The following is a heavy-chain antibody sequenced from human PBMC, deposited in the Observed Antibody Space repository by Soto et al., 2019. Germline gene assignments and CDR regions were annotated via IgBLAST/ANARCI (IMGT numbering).Heavy chain of an antibody. V-gene: IGHV3-7*01. CDR3: ARGGEYYYGTSGYS. CDR2: IRQDGNEN. Sequence: PGGSLRLSCAASGFTFSNYWMSWVRQAPGKGLEWVANIRQDGNENYYVDSVKGRFTISRDSAKKSLYLQMNSLRAEDTAVYYCARGGEYYYGTSGYSWGQGTLVTVSS. D-gene: IGHD3-22*01. J-gene: IGHJ4*02. CDR1: GFTFSNYW.